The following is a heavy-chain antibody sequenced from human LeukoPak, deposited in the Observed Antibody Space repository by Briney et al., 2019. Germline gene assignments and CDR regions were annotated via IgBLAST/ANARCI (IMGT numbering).Heavy chain of an antibody. V-gene: IGHV4-61*01. CDR1: GGSISSNSYY. CDR2: IYYSGST. D-gene: IGHD3-10*01. J-gene: IGHJ5*02. Sequence: PSETLSLTCTVSGGSISSNSYYWSWIRQPPGKGLEWIGYIYYSGSTNYNPSLKSRVTISVDTSKNQFSLKLSSVTAADTAVYYCARTIALRECCPPSFWFDPWGQGTLVTVSS. CDR3: ARTIALRECCPPSFWFDP.